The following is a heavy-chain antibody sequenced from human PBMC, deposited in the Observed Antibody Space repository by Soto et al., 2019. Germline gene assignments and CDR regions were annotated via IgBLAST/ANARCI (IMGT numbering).Heavy chain of an antibody. CDR2: VNPSGGSA. J-gene: IGHJ1*01. CDR3: AREENCRGGTCYSEYFHH. V-gene: IGHV1-46*01. CDR1: GYIFTAYS. D-gene: IGHD2-15*01. Sequence: QVQLVQSGAEVKKPGASVKVSCKTSGYIFTAYSMHWVRQAPGQELEWMGDVNPSGGSANYAHSFEGRATLTRDTSTSTFYMELSSLRSEDTAVYYCAREENCRGGTCYSEYFHHWGQGTLVTDSS.